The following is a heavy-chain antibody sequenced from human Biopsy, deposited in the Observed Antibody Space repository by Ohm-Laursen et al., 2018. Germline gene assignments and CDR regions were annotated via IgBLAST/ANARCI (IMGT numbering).Heavy chain of an antibody. CDR2: ITSGSSYI. CDR1: GFPFTGFS. CDR3: AREQAALSGGGGWFDY. J-gene: IGHJ5*01. D-gene: IGHD6-19*01. V-gene: IGHV3-21*01. Sequence: GSLRLSCAASGFPFTGFSMDWIRQAPGKGLEWVASITSGSSYIYYADSVKGRFTISRDNPKNSLYLQMNSLRADDSAVYFCAREQAALSGGGGWFDYWGQGTLVIVSS.